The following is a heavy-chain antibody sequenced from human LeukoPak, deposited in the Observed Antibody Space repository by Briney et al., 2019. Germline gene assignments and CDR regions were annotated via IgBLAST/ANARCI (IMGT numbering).Heavy chain of an antibody. CDR2: IYYSGST. CDR3: AREGGDYYGSGSSYYFDY. J-gene: IGHJ4*02. D-gene: IGHD3-10*01. Sequence: PSETLSLTCTVSGGSISGYYWCWSRQPPGKGLEWIGYIYYSGSTYYNPSLKSRVTISVDTSKNQFSLKLSSVTAADTAVYYCAREGGDYYGSGSSYYFDYWGQGTLVTVSS. V-gene: IGHV4-30-4*01. CDR1: GGSISGYY.